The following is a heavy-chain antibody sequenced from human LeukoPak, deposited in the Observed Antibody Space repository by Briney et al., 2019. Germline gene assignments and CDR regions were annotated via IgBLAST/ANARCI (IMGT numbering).Heavy chain of an antibody. CDR3: AKGGRITMLRGVQRDHYFDY. V-gene: IGHV3-30*02. Sequence: GGSLRLSCGVSGFTFSSYGMHWVRQAPGKGLEWVAYIRYDGSNRHYADSVKGRFTISRDNSKNTLYLQMNSLRVEDTAVYYCAKGGRITMLRGVQRDHYFDYWGQGALVTVSS. CDR1: GFTFSSYG. J-gene: IGHJ4*02. D-gene: IGHD3-10*01. CDR2: IRYDGSNR.